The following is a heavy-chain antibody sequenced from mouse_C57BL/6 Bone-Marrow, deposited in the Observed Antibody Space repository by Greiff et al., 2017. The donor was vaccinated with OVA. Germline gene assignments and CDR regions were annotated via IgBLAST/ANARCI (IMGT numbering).Heavy chain of an antibody. J-gene: IGHJ4*01. V-gene: IGHV1-42*01. CDR2: INPSTGGT. Sequence: VQLQQSGPELVKPGASVKISCTASGYSFTGYYMNWVKQSPEKSLEWIGEINPSTGGTTYNQKFKAKATLTVDKSSSTAYMQLKSLTSEDSAVYYCARDTLVTVGATGYYYAMDYWGQGTSVTVSS. D-gene: IGHD1-1*01. CDR3: ARDTLVTVGATGYYYAMDY. CDR1: GYSFTGYY.